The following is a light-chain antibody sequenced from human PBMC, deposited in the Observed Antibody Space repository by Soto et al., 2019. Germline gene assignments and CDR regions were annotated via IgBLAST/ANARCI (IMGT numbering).Light chain of an antibody. J-gene: IGKJ4*01. CDR1: QGISNY. Sequence: DIQMTQSPSSLSASVGDRVTITCRASQGISNYLGWFQQKPGQAPKSLIYSASSLQSGVPSKFRGRGSGTDFTLPISSLQPEDSATYYCHRYNRLPLPFGGGTKVEI. CDR2: SAS. V-gene: IGKV1-16*02. CDR3: HRYNRLPLP.